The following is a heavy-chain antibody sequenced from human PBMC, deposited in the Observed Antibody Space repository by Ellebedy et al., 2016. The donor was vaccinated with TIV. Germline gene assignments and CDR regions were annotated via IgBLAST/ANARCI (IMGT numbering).Heavy chain of an antibody. J-gene: IGHJ5*02. CDR3: AREWQLDQ. V-gene: IGHV3-30-3*01. D-gene: IGHD5-12*01. Sequence: GGSLRLXXAASGFTFSSYAMHWVRQAPGKGLEWVAVISYDGSNKYYADSVKGRFTISRDNSKNTLYLQMNSLRVEDTAVYYCAREWQLDQWGQGTLVTVSS. CDR2: ISYDGSNK. CDR1: GFTFSSYA.